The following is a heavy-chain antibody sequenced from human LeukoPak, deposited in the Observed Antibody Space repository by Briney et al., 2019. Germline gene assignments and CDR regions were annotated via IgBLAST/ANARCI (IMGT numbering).Heavy chain of an antibody. CDR2: IDRPAKSYAT. J-gene: IGHJ5*02. V-gene: IGHV3-73*01. CDR3: TRDRGTYNWLDP. CDR1: GFTLRDSA. D-gene: IGHD1-26*01. Sequence: GGSLRLSCADSGFTLRDSAIHWVRQASGKGLEWVGLIDRPAKSYATAYGASVGGRFTIFRDDSKNTAYLQMDSLKTEDTALYYCTRDRGTYNWLDPWGQGTLVTVSS.